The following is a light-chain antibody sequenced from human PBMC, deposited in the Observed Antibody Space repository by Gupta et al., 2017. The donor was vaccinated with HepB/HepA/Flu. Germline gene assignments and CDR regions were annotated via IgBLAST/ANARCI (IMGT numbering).Light chain of an antibody. CDR2: QDS. Sequence: SYELTQPPSVSVSPGQTASITCSGDKLGDKFACWYQQKPGQSPLLVIYQDSKRPSGIPERFSGPNSGNTATLTISGTQAMDEADYYCQAWDSSTLVVFGGGTKLTVL. CDR3: QAWDSSTLVV. V-gene: IGLV3-1*01. CDR1: KLGDKF. J-gene: IGLJ2*01.